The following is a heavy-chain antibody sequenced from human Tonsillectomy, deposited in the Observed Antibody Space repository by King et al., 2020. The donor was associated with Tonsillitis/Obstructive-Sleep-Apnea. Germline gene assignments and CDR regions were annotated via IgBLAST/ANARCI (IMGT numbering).Heavy chain of an antibody. V-gene: IGHV5-10-1*03. D-gene: IGHD3-10*01. CDR2: IDPGDSYT. CDR1: GYSFTSYW. J-gene: IGHJ6*02. Sequence: QLVQSGAEVKKPGESLRISCKGSGYSFTSYWISWVRQMPGEGLEWMGRIDPGDSYTNYSPSFQGHVTISADKSISTAYLQWSSLKASDTAIYYCASTGDLYGSANYFSNAMDVWGQGTTVTVSS. CDR3: ASTGDLYGSANYFSNAMDV.